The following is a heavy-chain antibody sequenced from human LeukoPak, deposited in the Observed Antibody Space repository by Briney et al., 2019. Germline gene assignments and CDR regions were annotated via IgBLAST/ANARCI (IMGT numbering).Heavy chain of an antibody. CDR3: ARHKNYYDSSGRASFAFDI. Sequence: SVKVSCKASGGTFSSYAISWVRQAPGQGLEWMGGIIPIFGTANYAQKFQGRVTITTDESTSTAYMELSSLRSEDTAVYYCARHKNYYDSSGRASFAFDIWGQGTMVTVSS. J-gene: IGHJ3*02. D-gene: IGHD3-22*01. V-gene: IGHV1-69*05. CDR2: IIPIFGTA. CDR1: GGTFSSYA.